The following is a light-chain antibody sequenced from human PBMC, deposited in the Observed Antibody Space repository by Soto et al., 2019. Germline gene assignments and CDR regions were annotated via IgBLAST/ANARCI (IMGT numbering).Light chain of an antibody. CDR1: HSILYSPNNKNY. Sequence: DILMTQPPDSLAVSLAERATINCSSSHSILYSPNNKNYLAWYQQKPGQPPKLLIYWASTRESGVPDRFSGSGSQTDFTLTISSLQAEDVAVYYCQQYYSTPLTFGGGTKVDIK. V-gene: IGKV4-1*01. CDR3: QQYYSTPLT. J-gene: IGKJ4*01. CDR2: WAS.